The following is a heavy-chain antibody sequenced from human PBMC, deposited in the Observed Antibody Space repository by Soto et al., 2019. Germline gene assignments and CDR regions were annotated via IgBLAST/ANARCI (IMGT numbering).Heavy chain of an antibody. CDR1: GFSFTTNG. CDR3: AVREVQTGVYYYYGMDV. J-gene: IGHJ6*02. V-gene: IGHV1-18*04. CDR2: ISAYNGNT. Sequence: ASVKVSCKTSGFSFTTNGISWVRQAPGQGPEWMGWISAYNGNTKYAEKLQGRVTMTTDTSTSTAYMELRSLRSDDTAVYYCAVREVQTGVYYYYGMDVWGQGTTVTVSS. D-gene: IGHD1-1*01.